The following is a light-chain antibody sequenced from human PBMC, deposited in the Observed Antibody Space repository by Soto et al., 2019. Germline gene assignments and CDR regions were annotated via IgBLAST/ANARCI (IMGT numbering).Light chain of an antibody. CDR1: QYISTW. J-gene: IGKJ1*01. CDR2: KVS. V-gene: IGKV1-5*03. CDR3: QQYFSYPET. Sequence: DIQMTQSPSTLSASVGDRVTITCRASQYISTWLAWYQQKPGKAPNLLIYKVSLLKSGVPSRFSGSGSGTEFTLTVSSLQPDDFANYYCQQYFSYPETFGQGTRVEIK.